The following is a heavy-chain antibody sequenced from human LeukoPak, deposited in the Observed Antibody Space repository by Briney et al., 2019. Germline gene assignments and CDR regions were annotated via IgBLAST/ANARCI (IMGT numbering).Heavy chain of an antibody. Sequence: GGSLRLYCGASGFRLGSYSMVWLRQAPGKGLEWVSHLNSGSSTIYYADSVKGRFTISRDNAGNSLYLQMNSLRAEDTAVYYCARVLLERPGIDSLDMWGQGTMVTVSS. V-gene: IGHV3-48*01. D-gene: IGHD1-1*01. J-gene: IGHJ3*02. CDR1: GFRLGSYS. CDR3: ARVLLERPGIDSLDM. CDR2: LNSGSSTI.